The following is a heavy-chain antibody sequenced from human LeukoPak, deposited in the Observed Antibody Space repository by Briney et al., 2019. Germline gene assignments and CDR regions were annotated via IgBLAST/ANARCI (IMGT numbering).Heavy chain of an antibody. V-gene: IGHV1-2*02. CDR2: INPNSGGT. Sequence: GASVKVSCKASGYTFTSYYMHWVRQAPGQGLEWMGWINPNSGGTNYAQKFQGRVTMTRDTSISTAYMELSRLRSDDTAVYYCAREITGYQLLYLGRLKNYGMDVWGQGTTVTVSS. D-gene: IGHD2-2*02. J-gene: IGHJ6*02. CDR1: GYTFTSYY. CDR3: AREITGYQLLYLGRLKNYGMDV.